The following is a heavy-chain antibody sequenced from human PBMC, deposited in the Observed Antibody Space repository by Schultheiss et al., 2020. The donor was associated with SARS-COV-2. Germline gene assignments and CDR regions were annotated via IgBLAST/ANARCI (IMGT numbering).Heavy chain of an antibody. CDR2: IYTSGST. J-gene: IGHJ6*03. CDR1: GGSFSGYY. CDR3: AKASRRLVTTYYYMDV. Sequence: SETLSLTCAVYGGSFSGYYWSWIRQPAGKGLEWIGRIYTSGSTNYNPSLKSRVTMSVDTSKNQFSLKLSSVTAADTAVYYCAKASRRLVTTYYYMDVWGKGTTVTVSS. V-gene: IGHV4-59*10. D-gene: IGHD4-11*01.